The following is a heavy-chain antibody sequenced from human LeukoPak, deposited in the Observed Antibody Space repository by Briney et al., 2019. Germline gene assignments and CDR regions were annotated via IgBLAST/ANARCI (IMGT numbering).Heavy chain of an antibody. CDR2: ISNTGGTT. Sequence: SGGSLRLSCAVSGFTFSSYAMSWVRQAPGKGLEWVSAISNTGGTTYYADSVKGRFTISRDNSKNTLYLQMNSLRAEDTAVYYCAKDLAKYSSGWHIDYWGQGTLVTVSS. D-gene: IGHD6-19*01. CDR3: AKDLAKYSSGWHIDY. CDR1: GFTFSSYA. J-gene: IGHJ4*02. V-gene: IGHV3-23*01.